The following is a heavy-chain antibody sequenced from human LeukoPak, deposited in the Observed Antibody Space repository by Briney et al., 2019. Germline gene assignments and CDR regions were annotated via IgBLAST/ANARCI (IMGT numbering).Heavy chain of an antibody. CDR3: AREGAAYCGGDCYGYDAFDI. CDR1: GFTVSSNS. V-gene: IGHV3-53*01. CDR2: IYSDNT. D-gene: IGHD2-21*02. J-gene: IGHJ3*02. Sequence: GGSLRLSCTVSGFTVSSNSMSWVRQAPGKGLEWVSFIYSDNTHYSDSVKGRFTISRDNSKNTLYLQMNSLRAEDTAVYYCAREGAAYCGGDCYGYDAFDIWGQGTMVTVSS.